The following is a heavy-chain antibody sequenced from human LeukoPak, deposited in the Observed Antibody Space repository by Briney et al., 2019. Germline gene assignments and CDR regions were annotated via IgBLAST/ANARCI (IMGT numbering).Heavy chain of an antibody. CDR2: INPIFGTA. D-gene: IGHD2-2*02. CDR1: GGTFSSYA. V-gene: IGHV1-69*13. Sequence: ASVKVSCKASGGTFSSYAISWVRQAPGQGLEWMGGINPIFGTANYAQKFQGRVTITADESTSTAYMELSSLRSEDTAVYYCARCVVPAAIFDGFDPWGQGTLVTVSS. CDR3: ARCVVPAAIFDGFDP. J-gene: IGHJ5*02.